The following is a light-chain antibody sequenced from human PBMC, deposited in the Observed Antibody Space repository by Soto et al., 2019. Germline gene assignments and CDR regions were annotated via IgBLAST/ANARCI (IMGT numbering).Light chain of an antibody. CDR1: SSDIGSYNY. CDR2: DVS. V-gene: IGLV2-14*03. Sequence: QSALTQPASVSGSPGQSITISCTGTSSDIGSYNYVSWYQQLPGKVPKLIIYDVSTRPSGVSDRFSASKSGNAASLTISGLQAEDEADYYCSSYTSTSTLYVFGTGTKLTVL. J-gene: IGLJ1*01. CDR3: SSYTSTSTLYV.